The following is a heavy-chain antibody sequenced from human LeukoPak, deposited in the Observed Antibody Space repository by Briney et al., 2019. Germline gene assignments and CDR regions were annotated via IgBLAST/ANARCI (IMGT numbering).Heavy chain of an antibody. D-gene: IGHD2-15*01. J-gene: IGHJ5*02. CDR3: ARVGDCSGGSCYGIWFDP. Sequence: GGSLRLSCAASGFTFSSYAMSWVRQAPGKGLEWVSAISGSGGSTYYADSVKGRFTISRDNSKNTLYLQMNSLRAEDTAVYYCARVGDCSGGSCYGIWFDPWGQGTLVTVSS. CDR2: ISGSGGST. CDR1: GFTFSSYA. V-gene: IGHV3-23*01.